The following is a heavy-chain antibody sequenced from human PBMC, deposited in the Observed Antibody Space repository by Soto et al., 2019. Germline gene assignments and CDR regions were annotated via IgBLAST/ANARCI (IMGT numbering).Heavy chain of an antibody. CDR2: ISSNGGST. Sequence: GGSLRLSCSASGFTFSSYAMHWVRQAPGKGLEYVSAISSNGGSTYYADSVKGRFTISRDNSKNTLYLQMSSLRAEDTAVYYCVKDRWDGVFNLYDPVGPDWFDPWGQGTLVTVSS. V-gene: IGHV3-64D*08. CDR1: GFTFSSYA. CDR3: VKDRWDGVFNLYDPVGPDWFDP. D-gene: IGHD3-22*01. J-gene: IGHJ5*02.